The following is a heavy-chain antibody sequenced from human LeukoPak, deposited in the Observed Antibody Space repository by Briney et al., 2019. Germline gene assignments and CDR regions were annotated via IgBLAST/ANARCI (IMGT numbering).Heavy chain of an antibody. J-gene: IGHJ6*03. D-gene: IGHD7-27*01. Sequence: SETLSLTCTVSVHSISRYYWSWIRQPPGKGLEWIGYNYYSGSTNYNPSLKSRVTISVDTSKNQFSLKLSSVTAADTAVYYCAGGGKLGIYYYYYYMDVWGKGTTVTVSS. V-gene: IGHV4-59*12. CDR1: VHSISRYY. CDR3: AGGGKLGIYYYYYYMDV. CDR2: NYYSGST.